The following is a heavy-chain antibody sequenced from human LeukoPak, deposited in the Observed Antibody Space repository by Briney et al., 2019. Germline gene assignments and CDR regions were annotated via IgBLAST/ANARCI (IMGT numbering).Heavy chain of an antibody. CDR1: GGSISSYY. J-gene: IGHJ6*02. V-gene: IGHV4-59*01. Sequence: SETLPLTCTVSGGSISSYYWSWIRQPPGKGLEWIGYIYYSGSTNYNPSLKSRVTISVDTSKNQFSLKLSSVTAADTAVYYCARANSGDYGPSYYYYGMDVWGQGTTVTVSS. CDR3: ARANSGDYGPSYYYYGMDV. D-gene: IGHD4-17*01. CDR2: IYYSGST.